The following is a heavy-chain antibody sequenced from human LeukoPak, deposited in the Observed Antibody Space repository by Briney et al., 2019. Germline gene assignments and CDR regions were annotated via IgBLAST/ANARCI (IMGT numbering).Heavy chain of an antibody. V-gene: IGHV3-21*01. CDR1: GFTFSSYS. J-gene: IGHJ5*02. Sequence: GGSLRLSCAASGFTFSSYSMNWVRQAPGKGLGWVSSISSSSSYIYYADSVKGRFTISRDNAKNSLYLQMNSLRAEDTAVYYCARSYRGAMIVPWGQGTLVTVSS. CDR3: ARSYRGAMIVP. D-gene: IGHD3-22*01. CDR2: ISSSSSYI.